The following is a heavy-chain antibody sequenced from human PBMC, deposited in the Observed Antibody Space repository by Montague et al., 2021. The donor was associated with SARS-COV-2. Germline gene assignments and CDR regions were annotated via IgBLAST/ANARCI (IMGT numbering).Heavy chain of an antibody. Sequence: SETLSLTCSVSSGSIISSGYYWGWIRQPPGKELEWIGNIYYSGTTYYNPSRQSRGTISVDTSKNHLSLRLSSVTAADTAVYFCARGMIRGVTTPFDYWGQGSRVTVSS. CDR2: IYYSGTT. D-gene: IGHD3-10*01. CDR3: ARGMIRGVTTPFDY. V-gene: IGHV4-39*02. CDR1: SGSIISSGYY. J-gene: IGHJ4*02.